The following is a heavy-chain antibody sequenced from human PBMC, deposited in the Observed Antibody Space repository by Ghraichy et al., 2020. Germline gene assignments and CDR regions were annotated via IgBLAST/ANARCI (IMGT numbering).Heavy chain of an antibody. V-gene: IGHV4-59*11. CDR3: ARSKRSCSNNVCSTKYYFDY. D-gene: IGHD2-8*01. CDR2: VYYTWST. J-gene: IGHJ4*02. Sequence: SQTLSLTCKISSDSISSHYWSWIRQSPGKGLEWIGYVYYTWSTNYNPSLKNRVTISVNTSKNQLSLRLNSMTAADTAVYFCARSKRSCSNNVCSTKYYFDYWGQGTLVTVSS. CDR1: SDSISSHY.